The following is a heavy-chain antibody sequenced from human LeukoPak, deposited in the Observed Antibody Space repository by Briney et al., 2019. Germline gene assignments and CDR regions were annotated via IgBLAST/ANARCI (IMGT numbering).Heavy chain of an antibody. CDR1: GFTFSSYA. D-gene: IGHD3-10*01. CDR2: ISGSGGST. Sequence: GGSLRLSCAASGFTFSSYAMSWVRQAPGKGLEWVSAISGSGGSTYYADSVKGRFAISRDNSKNTLYLQMNSLRAEDTAVYYCALLRLYGSGSYYRASGGGDYWGQGTLVTVSS. J-gene: IGHJ4*02. V-gene: IGHV3-23*01. CDR3: ALLRLYGSGSYYRASGGGDY.